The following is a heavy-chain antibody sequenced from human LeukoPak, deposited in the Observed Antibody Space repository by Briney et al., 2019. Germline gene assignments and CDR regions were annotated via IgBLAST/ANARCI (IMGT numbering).Heavy chain of an antibody. CDR1: GGTFSSYA. CDR2: IIPILGIA. CDR3: ARDDSGENRVY. Sequence: SVKVSCKASGGTFSSYAIRWVRQAPGQGLEWMGRIIPILGIANYAQKFQGRVTITADKSTSTAYMELSSLRSEDTAVCYRARDDSGENRVYWGQGTLVTVSS. D-gene: IGHD4-17*01. J-gene: IGHJ4*02. V-gene: IGHV1-69*04.